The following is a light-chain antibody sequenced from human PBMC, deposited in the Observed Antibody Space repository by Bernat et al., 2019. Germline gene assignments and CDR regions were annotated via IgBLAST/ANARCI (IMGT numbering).Light chain of an antibody. Sequence: QSALTQPPSASGSPGPSVTIPCTGTSSDVGGYNYVSWYQHHPGKAPKLLISDVTRRPSGVPDRFSGSKSGNTASLTVSGLQAEDEADYYCSSYVGSNNFNWVFGGGTKLTVL. CDR1: SSDVGGYNY. V-gene: IGLV2-8*01. CDR3: SSYVGSNNFNWV. CDR2: DVT. J-gene: IGLJ3*02.